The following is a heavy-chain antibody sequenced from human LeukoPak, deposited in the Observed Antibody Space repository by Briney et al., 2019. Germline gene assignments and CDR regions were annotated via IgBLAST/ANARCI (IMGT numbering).Heavy chain of an antibody. J-gene: IGHJ4*02. CDR3: VRDQAATNTQVRFCLD. CDR2: ISAYNGNT. D-gene: IGHD3-9*01. V-gene: IGHV1-18*01. Sequence: ASVTVSCKASGYTFTIYGISWVRQAPGQGLEWMGWISAYNGNTNFAQKLQGRVTMTTDTSTSTAYMDLRSLRSDDTAVYYCVRDQAATNTQVRFCLDWGQGTLVTVSS. CDR1: GYTFTIYG.